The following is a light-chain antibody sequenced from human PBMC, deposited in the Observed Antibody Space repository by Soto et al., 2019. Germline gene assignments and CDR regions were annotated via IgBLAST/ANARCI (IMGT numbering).Light chain of an antibody. J-gene: IGKJ4*01. CDR3: QQGYSTPPT. CDR1: QNIRNW. CDR2: AAS. Sequence: GDSVTITCRASQNIRNWLAWYQQKPGKAPKLMIFAASSLQSGVPSRFSGSGSGTDFTLTISSLQPEDFATYYCQQGYSTPPTFGGGTKVDI. V-gene: IGKV1-39*01.